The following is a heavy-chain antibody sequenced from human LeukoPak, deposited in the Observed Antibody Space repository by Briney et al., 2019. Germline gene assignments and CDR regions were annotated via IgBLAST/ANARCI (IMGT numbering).Heavy chain of an antibody. CDR1: GYTFTSYG. J-gene: IGHJ3*02. V-gene: IGHV1-18*01. D-gene: IGHD2-2*01. Sequence: VASVKVSCKASGYTFTSYGISWVRQAPGQGLEWMGWISAYNGNTNYAQKLQGRVTMTTDTSTSTAYMELRSLRSDDTAVYYCARELCTSCAHDAFDIWGQGTMVTVSS. CDR2: ISAYNGNT. CDR3: ARELCTSCAHDAFDI.